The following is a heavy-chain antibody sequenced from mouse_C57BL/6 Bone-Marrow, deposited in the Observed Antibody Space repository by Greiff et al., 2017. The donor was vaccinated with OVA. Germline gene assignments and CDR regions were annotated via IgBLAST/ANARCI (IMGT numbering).Heavy chain of an antibody. J-gene: IGHJ3*01. D-gene: IGHD2-4*01. CDR1: GYTFTSYW. Sequence: VQLQQPGAELVKPGASVKMSCKASGYTFTSYWITWVKQRPGQGLEWIGDIYPGSGSTNYNEKFKSKATLTVDTSSSTAYMQLSSLTSEDSAVYYCARGAPRLRKRAWFAYWGRGTLVTVSA. CDR3: ARGAPRLRKRAWFAY. V-gene: IGHV1-55*01. CDR2: IYPGSGST.